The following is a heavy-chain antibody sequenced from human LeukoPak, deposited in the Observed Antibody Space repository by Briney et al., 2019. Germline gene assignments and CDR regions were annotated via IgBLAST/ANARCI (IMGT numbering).Heavy chain of an antibody. CDR1: GVSISTYY. CDR2: FYHSGSS. Sequence: PSETLSLTCTVSGVSISTYYWGWIRQPPGKGLEWIGSFYHSGSSDYNPSLKSRVTMSVDTSKNHFSLKLNSMTAADTAIYYCAKGGGELRYDPYFDYWGQGALVTVSS. V-gene: IGHV4-59*01. D-gene: IGHD1-14*01. CDR3: AKGGGELRYDPYFDY. J-gene: IGHJ4*02.